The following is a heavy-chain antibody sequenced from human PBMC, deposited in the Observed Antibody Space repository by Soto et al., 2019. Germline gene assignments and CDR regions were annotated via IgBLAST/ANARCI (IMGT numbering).Heavy chain of an antibody. CDR3: ARMPVTMVRGVARYGMDV. V-gene: IGHV4-59*01. CDR2: IYSSGST. Sequence: PSETLSLTCTVSGGSISNLYWSWIRQPPGKGLEWIGYIYSSGSTNYNPSLKSRVTISVDTSKNQFSLKLSSVTAADTAVYFCARMPVTMVRGVARYGMDVWGQGTTVTVSS. J-gene: IGHJ6*02. D-gene: IGHD3-10*01. CDR1: GGSISNLY.